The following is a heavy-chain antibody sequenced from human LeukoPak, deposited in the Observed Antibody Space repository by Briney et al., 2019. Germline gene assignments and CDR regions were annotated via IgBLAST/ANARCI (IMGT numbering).Heavy chain of an antibody. CDR2: IKCKTDGGTT. CDR1: GFTFSNAW. J-gene: IGHJ3*02. D-gene: IGHD6-13*01. CDR3: TTVDSSSWYRTDDSFDI. V-gene: IGHV3-15*01. Sequence: GGSLRLSCAASGFTFSNAWMSWVRQAPGKGLEWVGRIKCKTDGGTTDYAAPVKGRFTISRDDSKNTLYLQMNSLKTEDTAVYSCTTVDSSSWYRTDDSFDIWGQGTMVTVSS.